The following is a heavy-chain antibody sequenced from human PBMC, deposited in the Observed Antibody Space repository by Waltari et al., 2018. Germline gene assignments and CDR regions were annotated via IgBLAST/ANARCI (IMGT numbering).Heavy chain of an antibody. Sequence: QVQLVESGGRVVQPGRSLRLSCAASGITFSSYGMNWVRKAPGQGLKWVSGISYDGSNKYDADAVNGRFTNSRDNSKYTLCLVMNSLRAEDTAVYYCAKVQDVEMATIGAFWGQGTLVTVSS. CDR1: GITFSSYG. V-gene: IGHV3-30*18. D-gene: IGHD5-12*01. CDR3: AKVQDVEMATIGAF. J-gene: IGHJ1*01. CDR2: ISYDGSNK.